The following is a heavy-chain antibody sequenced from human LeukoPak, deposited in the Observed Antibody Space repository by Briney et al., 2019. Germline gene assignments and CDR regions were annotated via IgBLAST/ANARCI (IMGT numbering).Heavy chain of an antibody. CDR1: GFNFGDYA. Sequence: GGSLRLSCRGYGFNFGDYAMNWVRQAPGKGLEWVGFSRSDSSGETREYAASVKGRFTISRDDSKTIVYLQMNSLQTEDTAMYYCIRDTWLSTWGQGTLVTVSS. CDR2: SRSDSSGETR. J-gene: IGHJ5*02. CDR3: IRDTWLST. V-gene: IGHV3-49*04. D-gene: IGHD5-12*01.